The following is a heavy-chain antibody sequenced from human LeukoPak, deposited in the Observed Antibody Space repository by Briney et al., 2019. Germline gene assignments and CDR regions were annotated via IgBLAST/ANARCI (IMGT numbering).Heavy chain of an antibody. J-gene: IGHJ4*02. V-gene: IGHV3-23*01. Sequence: GGSLRLSCAASGFTFSSCAMSWVRQAPGKGLEWVSGISGSGGSTYYADSVKGRFTISRDNSKNTLYLQMNSLRAEDTAVYYCAKDRGIRYYDFWSGIDYWGQGTLVTVSS. D-gene: IGHD3-3*01. CDR2: ISGSGGST. CDR3: AKDRGIRYYDFWSGIDY. CDR1: GFTFSSCA.